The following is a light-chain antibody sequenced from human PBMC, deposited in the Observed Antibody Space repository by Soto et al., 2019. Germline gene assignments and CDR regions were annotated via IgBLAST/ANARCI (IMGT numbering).Light chain of an antibody. CDR3: QQRYNWPLT. V-gene: IGKV3-11*01. CDR2: DAS. Sequence: EIVLTQSPATLSLSPGERATLSCRASQSVSSSLAWYHQKPGQAPRLLISDASNRATGIPVRFSGSGSGTDFTLTISSLEPEDFAVYYCQQRYNWPLTFGGGTKV. J-gene: IGKJ4*01. CDR1: QSVSSS.